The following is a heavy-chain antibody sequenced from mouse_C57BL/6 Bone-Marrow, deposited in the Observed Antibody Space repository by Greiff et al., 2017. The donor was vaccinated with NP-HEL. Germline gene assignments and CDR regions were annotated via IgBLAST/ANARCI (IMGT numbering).Heavy chain of an antibody. CDR3: ARSRQLRLRSSWFAY. J-gene: IGHJ3*01. V-gene: IGHV14-3*01. CDR1: GFNIKNTY. CDR2: IDPANGNT. D-gene: IGHD3-2*02. Sequence: VQLQQSVAELVRPGASVKLSCTASGFNIKNTYMHWVKQRPEQGLEWIGRIDPANGNTKYAPKFQGKATITADTSSNTAYLQLSSLTSEDTAIDYCARSRQLRLRSSWFAYWGQGTLVTVSA.